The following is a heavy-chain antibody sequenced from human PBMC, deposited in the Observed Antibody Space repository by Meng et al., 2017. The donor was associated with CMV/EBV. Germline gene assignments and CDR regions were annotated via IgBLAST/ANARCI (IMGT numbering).Heavy chain of an antibody. V-gene: IGHV4-30-4*08. D-gene: IGHD7-27*01. Sequence: TVSGGSISSGDYYWGWIRQPPGKGLEWIGYIYYSVNTYYNPSLKSRVSISVDTSKNQFSLKVSSVTAADTAVYYCASTGDSVNWFDPWGQGTLVTVSS. CDR3: ASTGDSVNWFDP. CDR1: GGSISSGDYY. J-gene: IGHJ5*02. CDR2: IYYSVNT.